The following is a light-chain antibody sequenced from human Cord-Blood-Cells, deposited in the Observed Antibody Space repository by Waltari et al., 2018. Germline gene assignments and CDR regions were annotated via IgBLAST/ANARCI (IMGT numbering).Light chain of an antibody. Sequence: SALTQPASVSGSPGKSITISCTGPSSDFGSYNLVSWYQQPPGKAHKLMIYEVSKRPSVVSNRFSGSKSGNTASLTISGLQAEDEADYYCCSYAGSSTFGVFGGGTKLTVL. CDR3: CSYAGSSTFGV. V-gene: IGLV2-23*02. J-gene: IGLJ3*02. CDR1: SSDFGSYNL. CDR2: EVS.